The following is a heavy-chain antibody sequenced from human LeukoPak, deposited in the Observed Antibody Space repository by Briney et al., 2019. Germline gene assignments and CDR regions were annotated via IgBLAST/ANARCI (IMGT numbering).Heavy chain of an antibody. J-gene: IGHJ4*02. CDR3: ARDRLHYGEYEKTFDY. CDR1: GFTFSSYW. CDR2: INSDGSST. V-gene: IGHV3-74*01. D-gene: IGHD4-17*01. Sequence: GGSLRLSCAASGFTFSSYWMHWVRQAPGKGLVWVSRINSDGSSTSYADSVKGRFTISGDNAKNSLYLQMDSLRAEDTAVYYCARDRLHYGEYEKTFDYWGQGTLVTVSS.